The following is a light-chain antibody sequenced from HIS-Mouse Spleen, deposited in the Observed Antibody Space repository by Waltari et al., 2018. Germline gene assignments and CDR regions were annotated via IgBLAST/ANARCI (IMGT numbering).Light chain of an antibody. Sequence: QSALTQPPSASGSPGQSVTISCTGTSSDVGGYNYVSWYQQHPGKAPKRMIYEVSKRPSGVPDRFSGSKSGNTASRTVSGLQAEDEADYYCSSYAGSNNLVFGGGTKLTVL. CDR1: SSDVGGYNY. CDR3: SSYAGSNNLV. V-gene: IGLV2-8*01. J-gene: IGLJ2*01. CDR2: EVS.